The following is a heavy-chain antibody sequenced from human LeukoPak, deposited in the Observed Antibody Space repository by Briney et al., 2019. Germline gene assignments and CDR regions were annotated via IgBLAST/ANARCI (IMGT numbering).Heavy chain of an antibody. Sequence: ASVKVSCKASGYTFTSYCISWVRQAPGQGLEWMGWISAYNGNTNYAQKLQGRVTMTTDTSTSTAYMELRSLRSDDTAVYYCARDHWGTTGTTVDYWGQGTLVTVSS. CDR2: ISAYNGNT. D-gene: IGHD1-1*01. CDR3: ARDHWGTTGTTVDY. V-gene: IGHV1-18*01. CDR1: GYTFTSYC. J-gene: IGHJ4*02.